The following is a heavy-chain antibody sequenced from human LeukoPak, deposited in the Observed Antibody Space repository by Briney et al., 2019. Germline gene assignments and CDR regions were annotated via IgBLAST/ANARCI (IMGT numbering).Heavy chain of an antibody. CDR3: ARGRFTFGGVFDY. CDR1: GFTFSSYS. V-gene: IGHV3-48*01. J-gene: IGHJ4*02. CDR2: ISSSSSTI. Sequence: GGSLRLSCADSGFTFSSYSMNWVRQAPGKGLGWVSYISSSSSTIYYADSVKGRFTISRDNAKNSLYLQMNSLRAEDTAVYYCARGRFTFGGVFDYWGQGTLVTVSS. D-gene: IGHD3-16*01.